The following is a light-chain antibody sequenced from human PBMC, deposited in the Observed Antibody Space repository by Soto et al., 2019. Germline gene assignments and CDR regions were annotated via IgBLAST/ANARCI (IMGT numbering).Light chain of an antibody. CDR2: LGS. V-gene: IGKV2-28*01. CDR3: MQALRTQFT. J-gene: IGKJ3*01. CDR1: QSLLHSNGYNY. Sequence: DIVMTQSPLSLPVTPGEPASISCRSSQSLLHSNGYNYLDWYLQKPGQSPQLLTYLGSNRASGVPDRFSGGGSGTDFTLKISRVEAEDVGVYYCMQALRTQFTFGPGTKVDIK.